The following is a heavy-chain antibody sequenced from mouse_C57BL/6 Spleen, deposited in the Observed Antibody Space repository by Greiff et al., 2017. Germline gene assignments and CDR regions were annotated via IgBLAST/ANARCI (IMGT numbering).Heavy chain of an antibody. CDR3: ARHYYGSSYERDAMDY. CDR2: IWSDGST. J-gene: IGHJ4*01. V-gene: IGHV2-6-1*01. D-gene: IGHD1-1*01. CDR1: GFSLTSYG. Sequence: QVQLKESGPGLVAPSQSLSITCTVSGFSLTSYGVHWVRQPPGKGLEWLVVIWSDGSTTYNSALKSRLSISKDNSKSQVFLKINSLQTDDTAMYYCARHYYGSSYERDAMDYWGQGTSVTVSS.